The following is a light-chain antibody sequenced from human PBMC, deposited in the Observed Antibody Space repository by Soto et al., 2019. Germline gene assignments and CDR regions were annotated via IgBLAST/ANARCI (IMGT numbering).Light chain of an antibody. CDR2: VAS. CDR1: QSLLHSNGYNY. V-gene: IGKV2-28*01. Sequence: DIVMTQSPLFLPVSPGEPASISWISGQSLLHSNGYNYLDWYLQKPGQSPQLLIYVASTLHSGVPSRFSGSGSETEFTLTISSLQPEDFATYYCQHLHGYPITFGQGTRLEIK. J-gene: IGKJ5*01. CDR3: QHLHGYPIT.